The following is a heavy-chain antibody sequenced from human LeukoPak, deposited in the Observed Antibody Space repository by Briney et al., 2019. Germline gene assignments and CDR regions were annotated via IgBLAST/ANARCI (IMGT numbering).Heavy chain of an antibody. J-gene: IGHJ4*02. D-gene: IGHD3-10*01. V-gene: IGHV3-30*03. Sequence: GRSLRLSCAASGFTFSSYGVHWVRQAPGKGLEWVAVISYDGSNKYYADSVKGRFTISRDNSKNTLHLQMNSLRAEDTAVYYCARDQRRILWFGELSAFDYWGQGTLVTVSS. CDR2: ISYDGSNK. CDR3: ARDQRRILWFGELSAFDY. CDR1: GFTFSSYG.